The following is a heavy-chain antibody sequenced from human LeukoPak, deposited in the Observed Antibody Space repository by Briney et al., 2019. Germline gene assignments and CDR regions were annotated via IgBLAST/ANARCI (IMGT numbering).Heavy chain of an antibody. Sequence: GGSLRLSCAASGFTFSSYAMSWVRQAPGKGLEWVSAIGTAGDTYYPGSVKGRFTISRENAKNSLHLQMNSLRAGDTAVYYCARVGVEDAFGIWGQGTMVTVSS. CDR2: IGTAGDT. CDR1: GFTFSSYA. CDR3: ARVGVEDAFGI. V-gene: IGHV3-13*01. J-gene: IGHJ3*02. D-gene: IGHD5-24*01.